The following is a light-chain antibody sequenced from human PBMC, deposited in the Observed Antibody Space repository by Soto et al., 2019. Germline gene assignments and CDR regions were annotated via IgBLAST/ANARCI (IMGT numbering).Light chain of an antibody. J-gene: IGKJ3*01. CDR2: DAS. CDR3: QQRSNWPRRFT. CDR1: QSVGTY. V-gene: IGKV3-11*01. Sequence: EIVLTQSPATLSLSPGERATLSCRASQSVGTYLAWYQQKPGQAPRLLIYDASNRATGIPARFSGSGSGTAFTLTISSLEPEDFAVYYCQQRSNWPRRFTFGPGTKVDIK.